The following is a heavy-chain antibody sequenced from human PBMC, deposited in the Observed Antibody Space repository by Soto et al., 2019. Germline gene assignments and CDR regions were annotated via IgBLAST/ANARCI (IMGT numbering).Heavy chain of an antibody. Sequence: GGSLRLSCAASGFNFSSYAMSWVRPATGKGLEWVSAISGSGGSTYYADSVKGRFTISRDNSKNTLYLQMNSLRAEDTAVYYCAKDLPYGDYPPDAFDIWGQGTMVTVSS. CDR2: ISGSGGST. CDR3: AKDLPYGDYPPDAFDI. D-gene: IGHD4-17*01. V-gene: IGHV3-23*01. CDR1: GFNFSSYA. J-gene: IGHJ3*02.